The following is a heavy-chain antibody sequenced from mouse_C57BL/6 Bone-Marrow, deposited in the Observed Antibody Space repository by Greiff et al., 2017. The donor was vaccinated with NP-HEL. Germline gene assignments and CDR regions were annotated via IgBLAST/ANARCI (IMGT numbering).Heavy chain of an antibody. CDR1: GYTFTSYG. CDR3: AREGYYYGSREKNY. Sequence: VQVVESGAELARPGASVKLSCKASGYTFTSYGISWVKQRTGQGLEWIGEIYPRSGNTYYNEKFKGKATLTADKSSSTAYMELRSLTSEDSAVYFGAREGYYYGSREKNYWGQGTTLTVSS. CDR2: IYPRSGNT. V-gene: IGHV1-81*01. J-gene: IGHJ2*01. D-gene: IGHD1-1*01.